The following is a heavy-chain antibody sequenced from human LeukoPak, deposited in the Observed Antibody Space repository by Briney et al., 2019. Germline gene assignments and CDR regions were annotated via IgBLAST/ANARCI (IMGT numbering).Heavy chain of an antibody. D-gene: IGHD3-22*01. V-gene: IGHV3-11*01. J-gene: IGHJ4*02. CDR1: GFTFSDYY. CDR2: ISSSGSTI. Sequence: GGSLRLSCAASGFTFSDYYMSWIRQAPGKGLEWVSYISSSGSTIYYADSVKGRFTISRDNAKNSLYLQMNSLRAEDTAVYYCANVHRTYYYDSSGYYSYWGQGTLVTVSS. CDR3: ANVHRTYYYDSSGYYSY.